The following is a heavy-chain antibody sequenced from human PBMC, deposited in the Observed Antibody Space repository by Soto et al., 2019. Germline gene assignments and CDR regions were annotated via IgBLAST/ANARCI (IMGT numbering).Heavy chain of an antibody. CDR1: GFTFSSYG. Sequence: GGSLRLSCAASGFTFSSYGMHWVRQAPGKGLEWVAVISYDGSNKYYADSVKGRFTISRDNSKNTLYLQMNSLRAEDTAVYYCAKDPMITFGGVIGLYFDYWGQGTLVTVSS. J-gene: IGHJ4*02. CDR3: AKDPMITFGGVIGLYFDY. CDR2: ISYDGSNK. D-gene: IGHD3-16*02. V-gene: IGHV3-30*18.